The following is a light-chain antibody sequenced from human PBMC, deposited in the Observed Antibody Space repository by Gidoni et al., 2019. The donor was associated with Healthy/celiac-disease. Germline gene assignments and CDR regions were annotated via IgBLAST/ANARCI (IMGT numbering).Light chain of an antibody. CDR3: QQYGSSPLYT. CDR2: GAS. CDR1: QSVSSSY. V-gene: IGKV3-20*01. Sequence: EIVLTQSPGTLSLSPGERATLSCRASQSVSSSYLAWYQQKPGQGPRLLIYGASSRATGIPDRFSGSGSGTDFTLTISRLEPEDFAVYYCQQYGSSPLYTFGQGTKLESK. J-gene: IGKJ2*01.